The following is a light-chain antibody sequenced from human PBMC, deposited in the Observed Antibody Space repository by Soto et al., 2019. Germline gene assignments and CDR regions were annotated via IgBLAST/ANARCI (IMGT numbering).Light chain of an antibody. J-gene: IGKJ4*01. CDR2: TAS. CDR1: QSISRS. Sequence: DIQMTQSPSSLSASVGDRVTITRRATQSISRSLNWYQQKPGKAPKLLIYTASSLQSGVPSRFSGSGSGTDFILTISSLQLEFSANYYCQQSYSTFVTXGGGT. V-gene: IGKV1-39*01. CDR3: QQSYSTFVT.